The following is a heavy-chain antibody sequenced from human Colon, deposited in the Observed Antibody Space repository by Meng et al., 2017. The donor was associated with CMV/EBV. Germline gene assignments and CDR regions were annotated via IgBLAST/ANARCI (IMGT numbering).Heavy chain of an antibody. D-gene: IGHD4-17*01. J-gene: IGHJ4*02. CDR3: ARVEGSVTSPLDY. CDR1: GFTFASHT. Sequence: GESPKISCAASGFTFASHTMTWVRQAPGKGLEWVSSISSRKSHIYYADSVKGRFTISRDDAQNSLSLQMNSLRAEDSAVYYCARVEGSVTSPLDYWGQGTLVTVSS. CDR2: ISSRKSHI. V-gene: IGHV3-21*01.